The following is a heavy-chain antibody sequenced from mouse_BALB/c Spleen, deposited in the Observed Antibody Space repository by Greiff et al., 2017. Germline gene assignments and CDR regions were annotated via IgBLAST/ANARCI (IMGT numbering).Heavy chain of an antibody. J-gene: IGHJ1*01. CDR1: GFTFSSYT. D-gene: IGHD1-1*02. V-gene: IGHV5-12-2*01. CDR3: ARATGVAGWYFDV. Sequence: EVQLVESGGGLVQPGGSLKLSCAASGFTFSSYTMPWVRQTPEKGLEWVAYISNGGGSTYYPDTVKGRFTISRDNPKNTLYLQMSSLRSEDTAMYYCARATGVAGWYFDVWGAGTTVTVSS. CDR2: ISNGGGST.